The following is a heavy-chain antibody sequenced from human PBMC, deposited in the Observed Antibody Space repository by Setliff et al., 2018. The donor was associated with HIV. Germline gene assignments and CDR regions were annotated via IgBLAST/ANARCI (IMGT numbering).Heavy chain of an antibody. CDR3: ARDGPDCSSTKCYAQDYYYYGMDV. CDR1: NGSFSGYF. J-gene: IGHJ6*02. Sequence: SSETLSLTCTVSNGSFSGYFWHWIRQAPGRGLEWIGAVNHGGETNYNPSLESRATSSADTSKRQFALALSSVTAADTAVYYCARDGPDCSSTKCYAQDYYYYGMDVWGQGTTVTVSS. D-gene: IGHD2-2*01. CDR2: VNHGGET. V-gene: IGHV4-34*01.